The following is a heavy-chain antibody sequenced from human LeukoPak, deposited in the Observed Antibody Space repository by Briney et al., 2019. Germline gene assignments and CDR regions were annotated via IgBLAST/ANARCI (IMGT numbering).Heavy chain of an antibody. CDR3: AVRGSSGYISYYFDY. J-gene: IGHJ4*02. D-gene: IGHD3-22*01. CDR1: GFTFSSYA. V-gene: IGHV3-23*01. Sequence: GGSLRLSCAASGFTFSSYAMSWVRQAPGTGLEWVSAISGSGGSTYYADSVKGRFTISRDNSKNSLYLQMNSLRTEDTALYYCAVRGSSGYISYYFDYWGQGTLVTVSS. CDR2: ISGSGGST.